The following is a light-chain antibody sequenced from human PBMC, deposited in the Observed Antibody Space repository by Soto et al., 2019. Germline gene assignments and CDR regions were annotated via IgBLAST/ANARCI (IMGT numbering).Light chain of an antibody. CDR1: QSISSY. CDR3: QQSYSTPLT. CDR2: AAS. V-gene: IGKV1-39*01. Sequence: DIQMTQSPSSLSASVVDRVSISCRASQSISSYLDWYQQKPGNAPKLLIYAASSLQSGVPARFSGSGSGTDFTLTISSLQPEDFATYYCQQSYSTPLTCGGGTKGDIK. J-gene: IGKJ4*01.